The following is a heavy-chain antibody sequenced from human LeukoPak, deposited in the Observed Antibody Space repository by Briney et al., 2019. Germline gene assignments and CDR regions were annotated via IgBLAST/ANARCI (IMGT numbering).Heavy chain of an antibody. J-gene: IGHJ5*02. CDR2: TYYKSKWYN. CDR3: ASGLNWFDP. Sequence: SHTLALPCAISRDIVSINSAAGDSSRQSPSRGLEWQGRTYYKSKWYNDDAVSVKSRITLNPDTSKNQSSLQLNSVTPEDTAVYYCASGLNWFDPWGQGTLVTVSS. V-gene: IGHV6-1*01. D-gene: IGHD3/OR15-3a*01. CDR1: RDIVSINSAA.